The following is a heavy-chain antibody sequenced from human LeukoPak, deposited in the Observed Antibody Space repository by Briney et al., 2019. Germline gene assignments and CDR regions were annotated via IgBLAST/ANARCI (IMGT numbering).Heavy chain of an antibody. D-gene: IGHD6-13*01. Sequence: GGSLRLSCAASGFTFSSYAMNWVRQAPGKGLEWVALISYDGGNKNYADSVKGRFTISRDNSKNTLYLQMNSLRAEDTAVYYCAKDYEYNSNTWYFHWGRGTLVSVSS. CDR3: AKDYEYNSNTWYFH. CDR2: ISYDGGNK. V-gene: IGHV3-30-3*02. CDR1: GFTFSSYA. J-gene: IGHJ4*02.